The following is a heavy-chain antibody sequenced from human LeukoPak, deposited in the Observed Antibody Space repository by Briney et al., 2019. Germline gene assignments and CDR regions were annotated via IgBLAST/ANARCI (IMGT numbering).Heavy chain of an antibody. CDR1: GLTLSTYD. CDR2: IGAAGDT. J-gene: IGHJ3*02. D-gene: IGHD3-3*01. V-gene: IGHV3-13*04. CDR3: ARGHGIWSGSRLSNAFDI. Sequence: PGGSLRLSCAASGLTLSTYDMHWVRQTTGEGLEWISAIGAAGDTYYSDSVQGRFTISRENGKNSLFLRMNSLRAGDTAMYFCARGHGIWSGSRLSNAFDIWGQGTMVTVSS.